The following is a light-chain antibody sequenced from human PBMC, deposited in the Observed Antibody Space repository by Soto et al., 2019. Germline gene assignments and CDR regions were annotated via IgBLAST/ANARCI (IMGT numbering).Light chain of an antibody. Sequence: EIVMTQSPDTLSVSPGERATLSCRASESVNSKLAWYQQKPGQSPRLLIFGASTRATGIPARFSGSGSGTGFTLPISSLQSADFAVYYCQHYNNLPRTFGGGTRVEIK. CDR3: QHYNNLPRT. CDR2: GAS. V-gene: IGKV3-15*01. J-gene: IGKJ4*01. CDR1: ESVNSK.